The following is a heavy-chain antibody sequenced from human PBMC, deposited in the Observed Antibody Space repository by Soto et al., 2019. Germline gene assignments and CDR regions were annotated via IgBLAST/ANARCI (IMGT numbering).Heavy chain of an antibody. V-gene: IGHV1-69*04. CDR3: ARDPTYDFCSGYHES. CDR2: IIPIAGIT. J-gene: IGHJ5*02. CDR1: GGTFSSDP. D-gene: IGHD3-3*01. Sequence: QIQLVQSGAEVKKPGSSVKVSCKASGGTFSSDPISWVRQAPGQGPEWMGRIIPIAGITNFAQKFHGRVTLTADTSTSTGYMEVSSLRSDDTAVYSCARDPTYDFCSGYHESWGQGTLVTVSS.